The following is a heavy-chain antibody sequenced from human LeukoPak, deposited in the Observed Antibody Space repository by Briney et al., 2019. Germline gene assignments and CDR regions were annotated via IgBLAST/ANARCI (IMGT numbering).Heavy chain of an antibody. CDR2: IYHSGST. V-gene: IGHV4-38-2*02. J-gene: IGHJ4*02. CDR3: ARGGYSYAVDY. D-gene: IGHD5-18*01. CDR1: GYSLSSGYY. Sequence: PSETLSLTCTVSGYSLSSGYYWSWIRQPPGKGLERIGSIYHSGSTYNNPSLKSRVTISVDTSKNQFSLRLTSVTAADTAVYYCARGGYSYAVDYWGQGTLVTVSS.